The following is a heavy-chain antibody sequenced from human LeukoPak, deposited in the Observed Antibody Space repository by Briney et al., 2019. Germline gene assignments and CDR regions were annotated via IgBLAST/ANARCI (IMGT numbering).Heavy chain of an antibody. J-gene: IGHJ4*02. CDR3: AGGIVGATAVDY. D-gene: IGHD1-26*01. Sequence: SETLSLTCAVYGGSFSGYYWSWIRQPPGKGLEWVGEINHSGSTNYNPSLKSRVTISVDTSKNQFSLKLSSVTAADTAVYYCAGGIVGATAVDYWGQGTLVTVSS. CDR1: GGSFSGYY. V-gene: IGHV4-34*01. CDR2: INHSGST.